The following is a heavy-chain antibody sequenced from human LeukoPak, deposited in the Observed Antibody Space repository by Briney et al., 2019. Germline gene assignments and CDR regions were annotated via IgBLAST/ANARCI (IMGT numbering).Heavy chain of an antibody. CDR1: GGTFSSYA. V-gene: IGHV1-69*13. J-gene: IGHJ4*02. CDR3: ARGSCSSTSCHAEWVYYFDY. D-gene: IGHD2-2*01. CDR2: IIPIFGTA. Sequence: LRASVKVSCKASGGTFSSYAISWVRQAPGQGLEWMGGIIPIFGTANYAQKFQGRVTITADESTSTAYMELSSLRSEDTAVYYCARGSCSSTSCHAEWVYYFDYWGQGTLVTVSS.